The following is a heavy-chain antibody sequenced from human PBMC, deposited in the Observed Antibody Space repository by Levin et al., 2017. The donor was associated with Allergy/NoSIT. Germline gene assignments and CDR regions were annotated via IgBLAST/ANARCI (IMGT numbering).Heavy chain of an antibody. V-gene: IGHV3-23*01. CDR3: ARLGYCSSTSCYAEGYHFDC. CDR1: RFTFSTYA. D-gene: IGHD2-2*01. Sequence: GESLKISCAASRFTFSTYAMSWVRQAPGKGLEWVSTIRGSGGSTYYADSVKGRFTISRDNSKNTLYLQMNSLRAEDTAVYYCARLGYCSSTSCYAEGYHFDCWGQGTLVTVSS. J-gene: IGHJ4*02. CDR2: IRGSGGST.